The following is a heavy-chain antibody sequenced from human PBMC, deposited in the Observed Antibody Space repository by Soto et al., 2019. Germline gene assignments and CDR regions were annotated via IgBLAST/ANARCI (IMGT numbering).Heavy chain of an antibody. Sequence: QVQLVESGGGLVKPGGSLRLSCAASGFTFIGYNMSWIRQAPGKGLEWVSYITSSGSNTFDAESVKGRFTISRDNNMNLLYLQMNSLRAEDTAVYYCARSGTISSAHQFDPWGQGTLVTCSS. CDR3: ARSGTISSAHQFDP. V-gene: IGHV3-11*01. CDR1: GFTFIGYN. CDR2: ITSSGSNT. J-gene: IGHJ5*02. D-gene: IGHD2-2*01.